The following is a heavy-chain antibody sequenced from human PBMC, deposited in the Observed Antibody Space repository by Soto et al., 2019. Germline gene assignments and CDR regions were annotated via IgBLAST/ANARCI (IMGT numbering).Heavy chain of an antibody. Sequence: EVQLVESGGGLVQPGGSLRLSCAASGFTFSSHAMHWVRQAPGKGLEYVSAISNNGGSTFYANSVRGRFTISRDNSKNTLYLQMGSLRAEDMAVYYCARDRCTNGVCYAPSDYWGQGTLVTVSS. D-gene: IGHD2-8*01. CDR1: GFTFSSHA. CDR2: ISNNGGST. CDR3: ARDRCTNGVCYAPSDY. V-gene: IGHV3-64*01. J-gene: IGHJ4*02.